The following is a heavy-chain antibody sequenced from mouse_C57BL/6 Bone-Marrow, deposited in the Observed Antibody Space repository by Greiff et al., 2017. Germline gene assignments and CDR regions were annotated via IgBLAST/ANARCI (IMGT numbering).Heavy chain of an antibody. Sequence: VQLQQPGAELVKPGASVKLSCKASGYTFTSYWMHWVKQRPGQGLEWIGMIHPNSGSTNYNEKFKSKATLTVDKSSSTAYMQLSSLTSEDSAVYYCARDYYGSTLDVWGTGTTVTVSS. D-gene: IGHD1-1*01. CDR2: IHPNSGST. CDR1: GYTFTSYW. CDR3: ARDYYGSTLDV. J-gene: IGHJ1*03. V-gene: IGHV1-64*01.